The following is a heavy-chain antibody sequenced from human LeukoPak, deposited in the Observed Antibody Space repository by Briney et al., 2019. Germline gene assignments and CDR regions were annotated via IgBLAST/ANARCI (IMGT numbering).Heavy chain of an antibody. CDR3: ARDRSRYCSGGSCYSNYYYGMDV. Sequence: GGSLRLSCAASGFTFSSFSMNWVRQAPGKGLEWVSYISSSSSSIHYADSVKGRFTISRDNAKNSLYLQMNSLRAEDTAVYYCARDRSRYCSGGSCYSNYYYGMDVWGQGTTVTVSS. CDR1: GFTFSSFS. D-gene: IGHD2-15*01. CDR2: ISSSSSSI. J-gene: IGHJ6*02. V-gene: IGHV3-48*04.